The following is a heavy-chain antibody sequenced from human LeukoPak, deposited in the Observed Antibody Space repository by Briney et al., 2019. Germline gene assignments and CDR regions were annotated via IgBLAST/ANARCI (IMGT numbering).Heavy chain of an antibody. Sequence: SETLSLTCTVSGGSISSSSYYWGWIRQPPGKGLEWLGSIYYSGTTYHNPSLKSRVTISVDTSKNQFSLKLSSVTAADTAIYYCATTTIRLGYWGQGTLVTVSS. J-gene: IGHJ4*02. D-gene: IGHD1-14*01. CDR1: GGSISSSSYY. V-gene: IGHV4-39*07. CDR3: ATTTIRLGY. CDR2: IYYSGTT.